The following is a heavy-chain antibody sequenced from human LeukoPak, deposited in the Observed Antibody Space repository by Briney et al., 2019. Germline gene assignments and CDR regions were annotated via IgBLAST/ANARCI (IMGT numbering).Heavy chain of an antibody. CDR2: FGPEDGEA. J-gene: IGHJ4*02. Sequence: ASVKVSCKVSGYTLTELSMHWVRQAPGKGLEWMGGFGPEDGEAIYAQKFQGRVTMTGDTSTDTGYMELSSLRYEDTALYHCATTYSGSYWIDYWGQGTLVTVSS. D-gene: IGHD1-26*01. CDR1: GYTLTELS. V-gene: IGHV1-24*01. CDR3: ATTYSGSYWIDY.